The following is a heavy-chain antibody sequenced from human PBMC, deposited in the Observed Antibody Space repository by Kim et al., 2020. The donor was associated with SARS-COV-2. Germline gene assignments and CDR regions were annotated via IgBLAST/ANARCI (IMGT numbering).Heavy chain of an antibody. CDR2: IIPIFGTA. Sequence: VKVSCKASGGTFSSYAISWVRQAPGQGLEWMGGIIPIFGTANYAQKFQGRVTITADESTSTAYMELSSLRSEDTAVYYCARVVDCSGGSCPYYYGMYVWGQGTTVTVSS. D-gene: IGHD2-15*01. V-gene: IGHV1-69*13. CDR3: ARVVDCSGGSCPYYYGMYV. J-gene: IGHJ6*02. CDR1: GGTFSSYA.